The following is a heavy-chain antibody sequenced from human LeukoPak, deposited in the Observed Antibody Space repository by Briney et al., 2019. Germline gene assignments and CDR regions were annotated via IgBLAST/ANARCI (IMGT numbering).Heavy chain of an antibody. J-gene: IGHJ6*02. CDR1: GYTFTGYY. CDR3: ARDPRGITIFGVVIYGMDV. CDR2: INPNSGGT. V-gene: IGHV1-2*02. D-gene: IGHD3-3*01. Sequence: ASVKVSCKASGYTFTGYYMHWVRQAPGQGLEWMGWINPNSGGTNYAQKFQGRVTMTRDTSISTAYMELSRLRSDDTAVYYCARDPRGITIFGVVIYGMDVWGQGTTVTVSS.